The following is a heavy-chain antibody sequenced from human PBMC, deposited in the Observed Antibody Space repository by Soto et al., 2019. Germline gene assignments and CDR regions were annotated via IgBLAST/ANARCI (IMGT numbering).Heavy chain of an antibody. D-gene: IGHD5-18*01. CDR3: VCADTAMEPFRNYYYGMDV. Sequence: VSVKVCWKACGYRFTSYFMHWVRQTPGQRIGRIRIINPSGGSTSYAKKFQGRVTMTRDTSTSTVYMELSSLRSEDTAVYYCVCADTAMEPFRNYYYGMDVWGQGTTVTVSS. CDR1: GYRFTSYF. J-gene: IGHJ6*02. CDR2: INPSGGST. V-gene: IGHV1-46*01.